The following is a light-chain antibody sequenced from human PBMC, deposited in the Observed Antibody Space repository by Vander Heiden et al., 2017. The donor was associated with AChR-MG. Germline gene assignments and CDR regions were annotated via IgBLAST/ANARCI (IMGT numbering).Light chain of an antibody. J-gene: IGLJ1*01. Sequence: QSALTQPRSVSGSPGQSVTISCTGTRNDVGGYNYVSWYQHNPGKAPKLMIYDVRKRASGVPDRFSASKSGNTASLTISGLQAEDEADYYCCSFVGSNTYVFGPGTTVTVI. V-gene: IGLV2-11*01. CDR3: CSFVGSNTYV. CDR2: DVR. CDR1: RNDVGGYNY.